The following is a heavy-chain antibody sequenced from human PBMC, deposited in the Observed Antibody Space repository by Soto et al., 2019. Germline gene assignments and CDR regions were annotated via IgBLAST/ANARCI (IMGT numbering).Heavy chain of an antibody. V-gene: IGHV3-21*01. J-gene: IGHJ3*02. Sequence: GRSLRLSCAASGFTFSSYSMNWVRQAPGKGLEWVSSISSSSSYIYYADSVKGRFTISRDNAKNSLYLQMNSLRAEDTAVYYCARMDANSFHAAFDIWGQGTMVTVSS. CDR1: GFTFSSYS. D-gene: IGHD3-16*01. CDR3: ARMDANSFHAAFDI. CDR2: ISSSSSYI.